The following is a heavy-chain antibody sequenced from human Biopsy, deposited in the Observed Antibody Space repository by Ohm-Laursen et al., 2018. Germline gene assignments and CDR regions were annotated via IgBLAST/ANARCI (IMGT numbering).Heavy chain of an antibody. J-gene: IGHJ6*02. CDR2: ISPSGATT. Sequence: ATVKLSCNASGNTFATYHIHWVRQAPGQGLAWMGVISPSGATTSFSQKFQGRITMTRDTSTGTVYMDLNSLGSEDTAVYYCARAGVGSDGADSYYYGMDVWGPGTTVTVSS. CDR3: ARAGVGSDGADSYYYGMDV. CDR1: GNTFATYH. V-gene: IGHV1-46*01. D-gene: IGHD5-24*01.